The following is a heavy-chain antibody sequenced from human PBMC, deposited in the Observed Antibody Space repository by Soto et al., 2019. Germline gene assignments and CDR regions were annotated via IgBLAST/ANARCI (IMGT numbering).Heavy chain of an antibody. V-gene: IGHV4-31*03. D-gene: IGHD4-17*01. CDR3: ARCSDIGDKRDAFDV. CDR1: GDSIGSTIHY. J-gene: IGHJ3*01. Sequence: QVQLQESGPGLVRPSETLSLTCSVSGDSIGSTIHYWRWIRLPPWKGLEYIGYIYYSGATYYSPSLESRVTISVDTSKNQFSLKLTSVTAADTARYYGARCSDIGDKRDAFDVWGQVTMVTVSS. CDR2: IYYSGAT.